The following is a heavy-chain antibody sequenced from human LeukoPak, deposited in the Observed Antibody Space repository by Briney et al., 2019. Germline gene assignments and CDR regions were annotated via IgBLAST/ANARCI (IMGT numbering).Heavy chain of an antibody. Sequence: SETLSLTCAVYGGSFSSYYWNWIRQPAGKGLEWIGHIYTSGSTNYNSSLKSRVTMSVDTSENQFSVKLNSAIAADTAMYYCARGVYLGNGYYFDYWGQGTLVTVSS. CDR3: ARGVYLGNGYYFDY. CDR2: IYTSGST. D-gene: IGHD2-8*01. J-gene: IGHJ4*02. CDR1: GGSFSSYY. V-gene: IGHV4-59*10.